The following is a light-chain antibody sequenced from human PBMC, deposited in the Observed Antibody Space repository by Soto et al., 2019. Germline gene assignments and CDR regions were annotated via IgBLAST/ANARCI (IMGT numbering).Light chain of an antibody. Sequence: EMVLTQSPATLSLSPGERATLSCRASQSVANNYLAWYQQKPGQATRLLIYGASSRATGIPDRFSGSGSGTDFALTISRLEPEDFAVYYCQQYSSSPHTFGEGTKLEIK. J-gene: IGKJ2*01. CDR2: GAS. CDR1: QSVANNY. V-gene: IGKV3-20*01. CDR3: QQYSSSPHT.